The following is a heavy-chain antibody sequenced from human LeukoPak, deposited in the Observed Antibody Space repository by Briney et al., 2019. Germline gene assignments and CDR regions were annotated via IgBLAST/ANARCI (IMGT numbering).Heavy chain of an antibody. CDR1: GGSISGYY. Sequence: PSETLSLTCSVSGGSISGYYWSWIRQPPGKGLEWIGDMYYSGSTNYNPSLKSRVTMSVDTSKNQFSLKLSSVTAADTAVYYCARGTVFGVATNWFDPWGQGTLVTVSS. CDR3: ARGTVFGVATNWFDP. J-gene: IGHJ5*02. V-gene: IGHV4-59*01. D-gene: IGHD3-3*01. CDR2: MYYSGST.